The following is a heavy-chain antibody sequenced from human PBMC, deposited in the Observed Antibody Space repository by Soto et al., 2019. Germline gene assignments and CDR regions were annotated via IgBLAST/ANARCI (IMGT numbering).Heavy chain of an antibody. CDR3: AKALGELSPESYDY. D-gene: IGHD3-16*02. Sequence: QVQLVESGGGVVQPGRSLRLSCAASGFTFSSYAMHWVRQAPGKGLEWVAVISYDGSDKYYADSVKGRFTISRDNSKNTLKLQMHSLRADDTAVYYCAKALGELSPESYDYWGQGTLITVSS. V-gene: IGHV3-30*18. CDR1: GFTFSSYA. CDR2: ISYDGSDK. J-gene: IGHJ4*02.